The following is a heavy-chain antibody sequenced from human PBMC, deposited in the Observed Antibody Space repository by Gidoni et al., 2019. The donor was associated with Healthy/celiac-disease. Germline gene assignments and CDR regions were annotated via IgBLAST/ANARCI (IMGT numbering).Heavy chain of an antibody. CDR1: GFTFSSYW. V-gene: IGHV3-74*01. CDR3: ARAIVVEGYYYGMDV. CDR2: INSDGSST. D-gene: IGHD2-21*01. J-gene: IGHJ6*02. Sequence: EVQLVESGGGLVQPGGSLRLSCAASGFTFSSYWMHWVRQAPGKGLVWVSRINSDGSSTSYADSVKGRFTISRDNAKNTLYLQMNSLRAEDTAVYYCARAIVVEGYYYGMDVWGQGTTVTVSS.